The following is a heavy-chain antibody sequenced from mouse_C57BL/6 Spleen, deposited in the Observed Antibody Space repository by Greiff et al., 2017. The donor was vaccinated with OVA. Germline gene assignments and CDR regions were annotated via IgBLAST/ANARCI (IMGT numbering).Heavy chain of an antibody. CDR3: ARDLNGGFAY. CDR1: GFTFSSYA. V-gene: IGHV5-4*01. CDR2: ISDGGSYT. Sequence: EVMLVESGGGLVKPGGSLKLSCAASGFTFSSYAMSWVRQTPGKRLEWVATISDGGSYTYYPDNVKGRFTISRDNAKNNLYLQMSHLKSEDTAMYYCARDLNGGFAYWGQGTLVTVSA. J-gene: IGHJ3*01.